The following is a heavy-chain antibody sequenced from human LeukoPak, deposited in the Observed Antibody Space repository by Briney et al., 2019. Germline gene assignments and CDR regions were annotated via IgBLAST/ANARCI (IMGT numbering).Heavy chain of an antibody. D-gene: IGHD6-13*01. J-gene: IGHJ5*02. CDR1: GGSISGYY. CDR2: INHSGST. Sequence: SETLSLTCAVYGGSISGYYWCWIRQPPGKGLGWIGEINHSGSTNYNPSLKSRVTISVDTSKNQFSLKLSSVTAADTAVYYCAIAAAGQGWFDPWGQGTLVTVSS. V-gene: IGHV4-34*01. CDR3: AIAAAGQGWFDP.